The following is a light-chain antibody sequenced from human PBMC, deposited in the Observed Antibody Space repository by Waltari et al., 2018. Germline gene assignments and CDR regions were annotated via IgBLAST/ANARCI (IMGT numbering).Light chain of an antibody. Sequence: SYELTQAPSVSVSPGQTARITCSGDKLGDKYASWYQQKPGKSPVLVIYRDNKRHSGLPERFAGANSGNTASRTITGTQAMDEADYYCQAWDSGAEVFGGGTKLTVL. CDR3: QAWDSGAEV. CDR2: RDN. CDR1: KLGDKY. V-gene: IGLV3-1*01. J-gene: IGLJ3*02.